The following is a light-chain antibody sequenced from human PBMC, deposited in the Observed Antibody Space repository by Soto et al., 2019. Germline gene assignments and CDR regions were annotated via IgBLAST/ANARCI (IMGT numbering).Light chain of an antibody. CDR2: AAS. J-gene: IGKJ5*01. Sequence: DIQMTQSPSSLSASIGDGVTITCRASQSINTYLNWYQQKPGKAPKLLISAASNLQSGVPSRFRGSGSGTDFTLTINSLQTEDFATYYCQQSFSTPLITFGQGTRLEIK. V-gene: IGKV1-39*01. CDR3: QQSFSTPLIT. CDR1: QSINTY.